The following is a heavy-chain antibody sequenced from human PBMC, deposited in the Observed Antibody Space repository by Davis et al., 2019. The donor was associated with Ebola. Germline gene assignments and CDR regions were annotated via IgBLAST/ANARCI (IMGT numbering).Heavy chain of an antibody. CDR1: GVSTSTTDY. J-gene: IGHJ4*02. CDR2: IYYTGST. CDR3: AGGGIAVPGRTTDFDS. Sequence: MPSETLSLTCTVAGVSTSTTDYWSWLRQSPRGGQEGIAYIYYTGSTSYTPSLRSRVTISMDMSKNQLSLRLTSVTAADTAVYYCAGGGIAVPGRTTDFDSWGQGTLVTVSS. V-gene: IGHV4-59*01. D-gene: IGHD6-19*01.